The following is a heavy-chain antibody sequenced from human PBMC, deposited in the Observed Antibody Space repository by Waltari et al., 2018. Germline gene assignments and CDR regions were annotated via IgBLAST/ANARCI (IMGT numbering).Heavy chain of an antibody. D-gene: IGHD6-19*01. J-gene: IGHJ4*02. CDR3: ARGSYSSGCDC. Sequence: QLVGSGGGVVQPGGSLRLSCAASGFPFRNYGMHWVRQSPGKGLEWGAVILSDGSNEYYADSVKGRFTSSRDNSKNTLYLQMNSLRVQDTAVYYCARGSYSSGCDCWGQGTQVTVSS. CDR2: ILSDGSNE. V-gene: IGHV3-30*03. CDR1: GFPFRNYG.